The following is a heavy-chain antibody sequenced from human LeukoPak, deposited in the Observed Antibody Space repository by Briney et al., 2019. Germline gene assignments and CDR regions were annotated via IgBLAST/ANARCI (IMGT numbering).Heavy chain of an antibody. CDR1: GYTFTGYY. CDR2: INPNSGGT. Sequence: WASVKVSRKASGYTFTGYYMHWVRQAPGQGLEWMGWINPNSGGTNYAQKFQGRVTMTRDTSISTAYMELSRLRSDDTAVYYCARGGLLTGYYLGLKWGQGTLVTVSS. CDR3: ARGGLLTGYYLGLK. D-gene: IGHD3-9*01. V-gene: IGHV1-2*02. J-gene: IGHJ4*02.